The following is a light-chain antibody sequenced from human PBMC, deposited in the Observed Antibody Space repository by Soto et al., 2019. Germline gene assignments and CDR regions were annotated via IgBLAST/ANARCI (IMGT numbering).Light chain of an antibody. V-gene: IGKV1-5*01. CDR3: QQYNSYSWT. CDR2: DAS. J-gene: IGKJ1*01. Sequence: DIQMTQSPSTLSASVGDRVTITCRASQSISSWLAWYQQKPGKAPKLLIYDASSLESGVPSRFSGSGSVTEFTLTISSLQPDDFATYYCQQYNSYSWTFGQGTKVAIK. CDR1: QSISSW.